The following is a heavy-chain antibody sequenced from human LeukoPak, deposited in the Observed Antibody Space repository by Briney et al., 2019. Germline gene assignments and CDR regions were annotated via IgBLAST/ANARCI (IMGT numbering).Heavy chain of an antibody. CDR3: ARGLPYFAHFDY. CDR2: IYYSGST. J-gene: IGHJ4*02. CDR1: GGSISSGGYY. D-gene: IGHD3-9*01. Sequence: SETLSLTCTVSGGSISSGGYYWSWIRQHPGKGPEWIGYIYYSGSTYYNPSLKSRVTISVDTSKNQFSLKLSSVTAADTAVYYCARGLPYFAHFDYWGQGTLVSVSS. V-gene: IGHV4-31*03.